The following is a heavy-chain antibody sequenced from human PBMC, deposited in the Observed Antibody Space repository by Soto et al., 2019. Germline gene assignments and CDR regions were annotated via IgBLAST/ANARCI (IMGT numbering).Heavy chain of an antibody. D-gene: IGHD6-13*01. Sequence: GESLKISCAASGFTFSTYAMHWVRQAPGKGLEYVSAISSNGDSTYYADSVKGRFTISRDNSKNTLYLQMGSLRDEDMAVYYCARGASSWYAHFFDYWARGALVAVSS. CDR2: ISSNGDST. CDR3: ARGASSWYAHFFDY. V-gene: IGHV3-64*02. J-gene: IGHJ4*02. CDR1: GFTFSTYA.